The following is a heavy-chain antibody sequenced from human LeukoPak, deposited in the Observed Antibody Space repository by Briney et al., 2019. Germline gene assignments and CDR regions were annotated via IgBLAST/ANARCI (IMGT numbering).Heavy chain of an antibody. CDR1: GYTFTGYY. CDR3: ARDLAYGSGLNWFDP. J-gene: IGHJ5*02. CDR2: INPNSGGT. Sequence: ASVKVSCKASGYTFTGYYMHWVRQAPGQGLEWMGWINPNSGGTNYAQKFQGRVTMTRDTSISTAYMELSRLRSDDTAVYYCARDLAYGSGLNWFDPWGQGTLVTVSS. V-gene: IGHV1-2*02. D-gene: IGHD3-10*01.